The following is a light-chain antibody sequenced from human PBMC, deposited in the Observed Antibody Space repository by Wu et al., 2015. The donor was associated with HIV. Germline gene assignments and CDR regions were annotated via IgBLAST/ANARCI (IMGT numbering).Light chain of an antibody. Sequence: EIVLTQSPATLSVSPGERVTLSCRASQTVSSNLAWYQQKPGQAPRLLIYGASIGATGIPARFSGSGSGTEFTLTISSLQSEDFAVYYCQQYNSWITFGQGTRLEI. J-gene: IGKJ5*01. V-gene: IGKV3-15*01. CDR3: QQYNSWIT. CDR1: QTVSSN. CDR2: GAS.